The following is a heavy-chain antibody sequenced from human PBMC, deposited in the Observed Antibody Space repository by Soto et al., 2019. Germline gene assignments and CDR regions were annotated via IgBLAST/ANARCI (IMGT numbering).Heavy chain of an antibody. D-gene: IGHD6-13*01. CDR1: GGTFSSYT. J-gene: IGHJ4*02. Sequence: QVPLVQSGAEVKKPGSSVKVSCKASGGTFSSYTISWVRQAPGQGLEWMGRIIPILGIANYAQKFQGRVTITADKSTSTAYMELSSLRSEDTAVYYCASESGYSSSWYSGYFDYWGQGTLVTVSS. CDR2: IIPILGIA. CDR3: ASESGYSSSWYSGYFDY. V-gene: IGHV1-69*02.